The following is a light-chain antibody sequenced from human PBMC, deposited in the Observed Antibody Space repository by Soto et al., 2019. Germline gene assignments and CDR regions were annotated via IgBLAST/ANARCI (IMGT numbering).Light chain of an antibody. CDR3: QQYYSSPPT. Sequence: DIVMTQSPDSLAVSLGERATFNCKSSQSVFSSSNYRNYLAWYQQKPRQSPKLLIYWASTRESGVPDRFSGSGSGTDVTLTISNLQAEDVAVYYCQQYYSSPPTFGQGTKVEIK. J-gene: IGKJ1*01. CDR1: QSVFSSSNYRNY. V-gene: IGKV4-1*01. CDR2: WAS.